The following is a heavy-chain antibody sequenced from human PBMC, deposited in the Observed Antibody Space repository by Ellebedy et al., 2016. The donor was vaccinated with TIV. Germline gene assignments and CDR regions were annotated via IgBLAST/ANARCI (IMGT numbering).Heavy chain of an antibody. V-gene: IGHV1-2*02. CDR1: GYTFTGYY. Sequence: AASVKVSCKTSGYTFTGYYIHWVRQAPGQGLEWMGWINPNSGGTNYAQKFQGRVTMTRDTSISTAYMELSRLRSDDTAVYYCARDGSGGGIAAHPNYYYGMDVWGQGTTVTVSS. CDR2: INPNSGGT. J-gene: IGHJ6*02. CDR3: ARDGSGGGIAAHPNYYYGMDV. D-gene: IGHD6-6*01.